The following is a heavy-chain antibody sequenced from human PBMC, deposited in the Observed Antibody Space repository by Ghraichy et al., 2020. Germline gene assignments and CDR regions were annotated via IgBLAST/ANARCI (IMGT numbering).Heavy chain of an antibody. CDR2: ISARNGNT. V-gene: IGHV1-18*04. CDR1: GYIFNTYS. D-gene: IGHD2-15*01. J-gene: IGHJ4*02. CDR3: ARGPYCDGDSCFSFRFDY. Sequence: ASVKVTCKASGYIFNTYSISWVRQAPGQGLEWMGWISARNGNTNYAQKLQGRVNMTTDTSTTTAHMELRSLTSADTAVYYCARGPYCDGDSCFSFRFDYWGQGTLVTVSS.